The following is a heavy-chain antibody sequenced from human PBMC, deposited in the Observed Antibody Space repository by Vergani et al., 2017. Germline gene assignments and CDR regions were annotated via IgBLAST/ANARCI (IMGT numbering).Heavy chain of an antibody. D-gene: IGHD3-9*01. CDR3: AKGPGGYFDWGYFDN. V-gene: IGHV3-43D*04. J-gene: IGHJ4*02. Sequence: EVKLVESGGRVVRPGESLRLSCVASGFTFDDYAIHWVRQAPGKGLEWISLISWDASAAYYADSVRGRFKISRDNSENAQFLQMNSLRVDDTAFYYCAKGPGGYFDWGYFDNWGQGTMVTVSP. CDR1: GFTFDDYA. CDR2: ISWDASAA.